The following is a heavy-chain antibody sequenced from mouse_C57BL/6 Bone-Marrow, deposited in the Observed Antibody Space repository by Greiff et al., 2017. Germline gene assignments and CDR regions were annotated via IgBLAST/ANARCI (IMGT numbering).Heavy chain of an antibody. CDR2: INPNNGGT. J-gene: IGHJ2*01. D-gene: IGHD1-1*01. Sequence: EVKLQQSGPELVKPGASVKISCKASGYTFTDYYMNWVKQSHGKSLEWIGDINPNNGGTSYNQKFKGKATLTVDKSSSTAYMELRSLTSEDSAVYYCARGTTVYYFDYWGKGTTLTVSS. V-gene: IGHV1-26*01. CDR3: ARGTTVYYFDY. CDR1: GYTFTDYY.